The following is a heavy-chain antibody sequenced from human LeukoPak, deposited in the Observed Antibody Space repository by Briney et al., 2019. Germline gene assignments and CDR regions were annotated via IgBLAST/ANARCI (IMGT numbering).Heavy chain of an antibody. D-gene: IGHD7-27*01. J-gene: IGHJ4*02. CDR1: GFTVSSNY. Sequence: GGSLRLSCAASGFTVSSNYMSWVRQAPGEGLEWVSVIYSGGSTYYADSVKGRFTISRDNSKNTLYLQMNSPRAEDTAVYYCARVLNGDDRAIDYWGQGTLVTVSS. V-gene: IGHV3-53*01. CDR3: ARVLNGDDRAIDY. CDR2: IYSGGST.